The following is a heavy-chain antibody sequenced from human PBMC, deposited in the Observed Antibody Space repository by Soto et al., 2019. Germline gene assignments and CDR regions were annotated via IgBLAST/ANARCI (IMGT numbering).Heavy chain of an antibody. CDR3: QWLVPYYGMDV. D-gene: IGHD6-19*01. CDR1: GGSISSSSYY. J-gene: IGHJ6*02. V-gene: IGHV4-39*01. CDR2: IYYSGST. Sequence: PSETLSLTCTVSGGSISSSSYYWGWIRQPPGKGLEWIGSIYYSGSTYYNPSLKSRVTISVDTSKNQFSLKLSSVTAADTAVYYCQWLVPYYGMDVWGQGTTVTVSS.